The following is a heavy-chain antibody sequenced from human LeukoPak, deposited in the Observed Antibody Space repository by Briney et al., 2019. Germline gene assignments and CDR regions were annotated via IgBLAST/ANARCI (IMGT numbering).Heavy chain of an antibody. Sequence: SVKVSCKASGGTFSSYAISWVRQAPGQGLEWMGRIISILGIANYAQKFQGRVTITADKSTSTAYMELSSLRSEDTAVYYCARDLDYYGSGTYWGQGTLVTVSS. CDR3: ARDLDYYGSGTY. CDR1: GGTFSSYA. CDR2: IISILGIA. V-gene: IGHV1-69*04. D-gene: IGHD3-10*01. J-gene: IGHJ4*02.